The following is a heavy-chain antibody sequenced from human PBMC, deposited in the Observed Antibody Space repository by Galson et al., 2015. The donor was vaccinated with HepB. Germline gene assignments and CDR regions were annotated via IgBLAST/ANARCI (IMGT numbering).Heavy chain of an antibody. CDR3: ARRNEMATMTPGGWAFDI. Sequence: SEPLSLTCSVSGASINNYYWSWIRRPPGKGLEWIGYIYYSGNTNYNPSLKSRVTISSDTSKNQFSLDLSSVTAADTAVYYCARRNEMATMTPGGWAFDIWGQGTMVTVSS. J-gene: IGHJ3*02. CDR1: GASINNYY. CDR2: IYYSGNT. V-gene: IGHV4-59*08. D-gene: IGHD5-24*01.